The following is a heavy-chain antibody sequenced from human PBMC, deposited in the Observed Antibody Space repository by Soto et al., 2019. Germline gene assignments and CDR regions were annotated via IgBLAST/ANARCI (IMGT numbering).Heavy chain of an antibody. CDR2: TRNKANSHTT. CDR1: GFIFSDHY. Sequence: GGSLRLSCAASGFIFSDHYMDWVRQAPGKGLEWVGRTRNKANSHTTEYAASVKGRFTISRDDSKNSLYLQMNSLKIEDTAVYYCTRATTVTGYWGQGTLVTVSS. D-gene: IGHD4-17*01. J-gene: IGHJ4*02. CDR3: TRATTVTGY. V-gene: IGHV3-72*01.